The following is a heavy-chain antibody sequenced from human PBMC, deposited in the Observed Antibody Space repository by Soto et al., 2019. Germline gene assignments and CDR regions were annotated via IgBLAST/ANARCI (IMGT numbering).Heavy chain of an antibody. CDR1: GFTFSSYA. J-gene: IGHJ4*02. D-gene: IGHD6-19*01. Sequence: GGSLRLSCAASGFTFSSYAMHWVRQAPGKGLEWVAVISYDGSNKYYADSVKGRFTISRDNSKNTLYLQMNSLRAEDTAVYYCARSSGRYSSGWYGANPLDYWGQGTLVTVSS. CDR3: ARSSGRYSSGWYGANPLDY. V-gene: IGHV3-30-3*01. CDR2: ISYDGSNK.